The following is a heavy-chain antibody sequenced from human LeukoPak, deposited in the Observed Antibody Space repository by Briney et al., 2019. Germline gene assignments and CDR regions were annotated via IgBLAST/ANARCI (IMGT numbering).Heavy chain of an antibody. CDR1: GFTFSSYA. CDR3: AKSQYTGNYHVDN. CDR2: INTGGVNT. Sequence: GGSLRLSCAASGFTFSSYAMSWVRQVPGKGLERVSGINTGGVNTYYADSVKGRFSISRDNSKSTLFLQMSDLRAEDTAIYYCAKSQYTGNYHVDNRGQGTLVTVSS. D-gene: IGHD1-1*01. V-gene: IGHV3-23*01. J-gene: IGHJ4*02.